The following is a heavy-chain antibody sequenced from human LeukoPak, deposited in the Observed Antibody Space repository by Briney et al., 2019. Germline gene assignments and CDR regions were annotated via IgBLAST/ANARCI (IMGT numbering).Heavy chain of an antibody. Sequence: PGGSLRLSRAPSGFSFSNYEMNWVRQTPGKGLGWVSYMSSSGSMTWYADSVKGRFTISRDNSKNTLYLQMNSLRAEDTAVYYCARTGNPATGDYWGQGTLVTVSS. CDR1: GFSFSNYE. J-gene: IGHJ4*02. CDR3: ARTGNPATGDY. CDR2: MSSSGSMT. V-gene: IGHV3-48*03. D-gene: IGHD1-1*01.